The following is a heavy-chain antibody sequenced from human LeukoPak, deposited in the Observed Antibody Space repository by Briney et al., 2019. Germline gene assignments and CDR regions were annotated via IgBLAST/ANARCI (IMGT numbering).Heavy chain of an antibody. D-gene: IGHD3-22*01. CDR3: AKDWVGSSGYYPRFDY. CDR1: GFTFSSYA. CDR2: ISGSGGST. V-gene: IGHV3-23*01. Sequence: GGSLRLSCVVSGFTFSSYAMSWVRQAPGKGLEWVSAISGSGGSTYYADSVKGRFTISRDNSKNTLYLQMNSLRAEDTAVYYCAKDWVGSSGYYPRFDYWAQGTLVTVSS. J-gene: IGHJ4*02.